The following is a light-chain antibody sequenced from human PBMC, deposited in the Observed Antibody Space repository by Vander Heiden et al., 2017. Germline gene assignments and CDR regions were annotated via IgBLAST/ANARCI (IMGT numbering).Light chain of an antibody. Sequence: EIVLTQSPGTLSLSPGERATLSCRASQSVSSYYLGWYQQKPGQAPRLLIYGASSSTTGVPDRFSGSGSGTDFTLTISRLEPEDFAIYYCQHDDTSLWTFGQGTRVET. CDR1: QSVSSYY. V-gene: IGKV3-20*01. CDR3: QHDDTSLWT. J-gene: IGKJ1*01. CDR2: GAS.